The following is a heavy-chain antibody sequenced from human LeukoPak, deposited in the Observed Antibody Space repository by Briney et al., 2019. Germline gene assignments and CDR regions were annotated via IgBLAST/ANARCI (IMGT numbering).Heavy chain of an antibody. V-gene: IGHV3-33*01. Sequence: GRSLRLSCAASGFTFSSYGMHWVRQAPGKGLEWVAVIWYDGSNKYYADSVKGRFTISRDNSKNTLYLQMNSLGAEDTAVYYCARDHIVVVPAARYYYYGMDVWGQGTTVTVSS. CDR3: ARDHIVVVPAARYYYYGMDV. CDR1: GFTFSSYG. D-gene: IGHD2-2*01. J-gene: IGHJ6*02. CDR2: IWYDGSNK.